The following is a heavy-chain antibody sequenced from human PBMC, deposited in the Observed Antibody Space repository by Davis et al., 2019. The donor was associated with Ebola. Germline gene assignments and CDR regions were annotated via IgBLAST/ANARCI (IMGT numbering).Heavy chain of an antibody. Sequence: GGSLRLSCVASGFTLSSYCMHWVRRAPGKGLEWVAFIRYDGSTKYYADSVKDRFTISRDNSRNTLYLQMNSLGTEDTALYYCARDQAVAGSEYFQHWGQGTLVTVSS. V-gene: IGHV3-30*02. CDR1: GFTLSSYC. CDR3: ARDQAVAGSEYFQH. J-gene: IGHJ1*01. D-gene: IGHD6-19*01. CDR2: IRYDGSTK.